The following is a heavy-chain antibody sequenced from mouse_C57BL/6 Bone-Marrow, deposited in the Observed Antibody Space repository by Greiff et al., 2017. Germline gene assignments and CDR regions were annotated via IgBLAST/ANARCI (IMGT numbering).Heavy chain of an antibody. CDR3: ARRGDFDV. CDR2: ISNGGGST. V-gene: IGHV5-12*01. J-gene: IGHJ1*03. Sequence: EVMLVESGGGLVQPGGSLKLSCAASGFTFSDYYMYWVRQTPEKRLEWVAYISNGGGSTYYPDTVKGRFTISRDNAKNTLSLQMSRLKSEDTAMYYCARRGDFDVWGTGTTVTVSS. CDR1: GFTFSDYY.